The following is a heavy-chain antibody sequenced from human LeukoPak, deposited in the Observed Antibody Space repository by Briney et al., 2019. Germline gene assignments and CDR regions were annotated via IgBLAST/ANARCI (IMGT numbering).Heavy chain of an antibody. CDR2: ISSSGSTI. Sequence: GGSLRLSWAASGFTFSSYEMNWVRQAPGKGLEWVSYISSSGSTIYYADSVKGRFTISRDNAKNSLYLQMNSLRAEDTAVYYCAREPMYYYDSSGPRYFDLWGRGTLVTVSA. CDR1: GFTFSSYE. V-gene: IGHV3-48*03. D-gene: IGHD3-22*01. CDR3: AREPMYYYDSSGPRYFDL. J-gene: IGHJ2*01.